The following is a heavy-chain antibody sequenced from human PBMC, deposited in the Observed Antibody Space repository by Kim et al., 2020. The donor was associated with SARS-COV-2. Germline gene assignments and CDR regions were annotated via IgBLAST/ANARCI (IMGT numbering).Heavy chain of an antibody. CDR1: GYSFTSYW. CDR3: ARVHPGFGELSIGPNYYYYGMDV. J-gene: IGHJ6*02. Sequence: GESLKISCKGSGYSFTSYWIGWVRQMPGKGLEWMGIIYPGDSDTRYSPSFQGQVTISADKSISTAYLQWSSLKASDTAMYYCARVHPGFGELSIGPNYYYYGMDVWGQGTTVTVSS. V-gene: IGHV5-51*01. D-gene: IGHD3-10*01. CDR2: IYPGDSDT.